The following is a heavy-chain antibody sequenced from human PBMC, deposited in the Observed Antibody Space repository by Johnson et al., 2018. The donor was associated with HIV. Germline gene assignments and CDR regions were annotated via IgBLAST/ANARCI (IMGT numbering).Heavy chain of an antibody. Sequence: QVQLVESGGGVVQPGRSLRLSCAASGFTFSSYAMHWVRQAPGKGLEWVAVISYDGSNKYYADSVKGRFTIYRDNYKNTLYLQMNSLRAEDTAVYYCARLYCSSTSCYEGGGDAFDIWGQGTMVTVSS. J-gene: IGHJ3*02. CDR2: ISYDGSNK. CDR3: ARLYCSSTSCYEGGGDAFDI. CDR1: GFTFSSYA. D-gene: IGHD2-2*01. V-gene: IGHV3-30-3*01.